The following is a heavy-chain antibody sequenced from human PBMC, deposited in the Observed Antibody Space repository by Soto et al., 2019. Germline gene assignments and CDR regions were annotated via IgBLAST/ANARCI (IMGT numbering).Heavy chain of an antibody. CDR1: GYSFTSYW. J-gene: IGHJ3*02. V-gene: IGHV5-51*01. CDR3: ARPFVVVPAAKNAFDI. D-gene: IGHD2-2*01. CDR2: IYPGDSDT. Sequence: GESLKISCKGSGYSFTSYWIGWVRQMPGKDLEWMGIIYPGDSDTRYSPSFQGQVTISADKSISTAYLQWSSLKASDTAMYYCARPFVVVPAAKNAFDIWGQGTMVTVSS.